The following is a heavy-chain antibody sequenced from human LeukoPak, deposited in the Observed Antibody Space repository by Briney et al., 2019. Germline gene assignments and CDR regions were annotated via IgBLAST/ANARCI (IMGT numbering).Heavy chain of an antibody. CDR1: GFSISDHY. D-gene: IGHD4-17*01. Sequence: GGSLRLSCAASGFSISDHYMDWVRQAPGKGLEWVGRVRNKPNGYTTDYGTSVKGRFTISRDDSKNSLYLQMNSLTSEDTAVYYCTRVRHGAYFDYCGQGTLVSVSS. V-gene: IGHV3-72*01. J-gene: IGHJ4*02. CDR3: TRVRHGAYFDY. CDR2: VRNKPNGYTT.